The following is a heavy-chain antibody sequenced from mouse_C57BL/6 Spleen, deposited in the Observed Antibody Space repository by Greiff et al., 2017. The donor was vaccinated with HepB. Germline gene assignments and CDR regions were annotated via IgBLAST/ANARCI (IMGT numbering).Heavy chain of an antibody. CDR3: ARNYYGSSHAMDY. V-gene: IGHV1-20*01. D-gene: IGHD1-1*01. Sequence: EVQLQQSGPELVKPGDSVKISCKASGYSFTGYFMNWVMQSHGKSLEWIGRINPYNGDTFYNQKFKGKATLTVDKSSSTAHMELRSLTSEDSAVYDCARNYYGSSHAMDYWGQGTSVTVSS. CDR2: INPYNGDT. J-gene: IGHJ4*01. CDR1: GYSFTGYF.